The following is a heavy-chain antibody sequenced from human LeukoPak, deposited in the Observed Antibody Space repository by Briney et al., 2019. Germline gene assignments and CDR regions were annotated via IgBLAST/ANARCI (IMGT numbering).Heavy chain of an antibody. Sequence: ASVKVSCKASGGTFSSYAISWVRQAPGQGLEWMGGIIPIFGTANYAQKFQGRVTITADESTSTAYMEPSSLRSEDTAVYYCARGIWFGESPSYYFDYWGQGTLVTVSS. J-gene: IGHJ4*02. CDR3: ARGIWFGESPSYYFDY. V-gene: IGHV1-69*13. CDR2: IIPIFGTA. D-gene: IGHD3-10*01. CDR1: GGTFSSYA.